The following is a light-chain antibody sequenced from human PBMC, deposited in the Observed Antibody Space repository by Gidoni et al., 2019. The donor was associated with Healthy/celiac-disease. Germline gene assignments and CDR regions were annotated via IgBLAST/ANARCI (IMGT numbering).Light chain of an antibody. CDR1: QSVSSSY. Sequence: IVLTQPPGTLSLSPGESATLSCRASQSVSSSYLAWYQQKPGQAPRLLIYGASSRATGIPDRFSGSGSGTDFTLTISRLEPEDFEVYYCQQYGSSPPVTCGQGTRLEIK. V-gene: IGKV3-20*01. J-gene: IGKJ5*01. CDR2: GAS. CDR3: QQYGSSPPVT.